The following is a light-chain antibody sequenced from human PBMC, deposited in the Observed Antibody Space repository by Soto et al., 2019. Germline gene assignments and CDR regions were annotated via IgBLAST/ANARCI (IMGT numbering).Light chain of an antibody. CDR3: CSYAGSYTHYV. CDR1: SSDVGGYNY. V-gene: IGLV2-11*01. CDR2: AVT. J-gene: IGLJ1*01. Sequence: QSALTQPRSVSGSPGPSVTISCTGTSSDVGGYNYVSWYQQYPGKAPKVMIYAVTKRPSGVPDRISGSKSGNTASLTISGLQAEDESDYYCCSYAGSYTHYVFGTGTQLTVL.